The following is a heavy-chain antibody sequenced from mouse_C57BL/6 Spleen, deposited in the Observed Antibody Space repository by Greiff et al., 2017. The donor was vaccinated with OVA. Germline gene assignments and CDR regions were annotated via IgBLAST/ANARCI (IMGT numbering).Heavy chain of an antibody. D-gene: IGHD2-4*01. CDR1: GYTFTSYW. Sequence: VQLQQPGAELVKPGASVKMSCKASGYTFTSYWITWVKQRPGQGLEWIGDIYPGSGSTNYNEKFKSKATLTVDTSSSTAYMQLSSLTSEDSAVYYCARGGVIYYDCDGGDYYAMGYWGQGTSVTVSS. CDR3: ARGGVIYYDCDGGDYYAMGY. CDR2: IYPGSGST. V-gene: IGHV1-55*01. J-gene: IGHJ4*01.